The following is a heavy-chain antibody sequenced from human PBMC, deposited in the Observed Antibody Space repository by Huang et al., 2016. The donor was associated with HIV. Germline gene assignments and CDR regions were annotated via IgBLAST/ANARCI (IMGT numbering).Heavy chain of an antibody. V-gene: IGHV1-18*01. D-gene: IGHD5-12*01. J-gene: IGHJ4*02. CDR2: INPYNGNT. CDR1: GYTFNDYP. CDR3: ARLWSRDGYNWDF. Sequence: QVFLVQSGAEVKKPGASVKVSCKASGYTFNDYPISWVRQAPGQGLEWMGWINPYNGNTKYAQRFQGRVTMTTDTSATTAYMELRSLRSDDTALYYCARLWSRDGYNWDFWGQGTLVTVPS.